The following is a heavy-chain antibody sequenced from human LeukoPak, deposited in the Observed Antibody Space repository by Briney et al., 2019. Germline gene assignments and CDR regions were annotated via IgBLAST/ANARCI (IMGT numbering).Heavy chain of an antibody. Sequence: PSQTLSLTCTVSGGSISSGSYYWSWIRQPAGKGLEWIGRIYTSGSTNYNPSLKSRVTISVDTSKNQFSLKLSSVTAADTAVYYCAGDGCSGGSCKYNWFDPWGQGTLVTVSS. V-gene: IGHV4-61*02. J-gene: IGHJ5*02. CDR2: IYTSGST. D-gene: IGHD2-15*01. CDR1: GGSISSGSYY. CDR3: AGDGCSGGSCKYNWFDP.